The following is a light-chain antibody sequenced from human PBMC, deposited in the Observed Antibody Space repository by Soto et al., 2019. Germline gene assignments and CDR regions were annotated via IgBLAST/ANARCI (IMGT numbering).Light chain of an antibody. CDR2: DTT. Sequence: QAVVTQEPSLTVSPGGTVTLTCGSSTGSVTSGHYPYWFQQKPGQAPRTLIYDTTNKLSWTPARFSGSLLGDKAALTLSGAQPEDEADYYCLLSYSGADYVFGTGTKLTVL. V-gene: IGLV7-46*01. CDR3: LLSYSGADYV. CDR1: TGSVTSGHY. J-gene: IGLJ1*01.